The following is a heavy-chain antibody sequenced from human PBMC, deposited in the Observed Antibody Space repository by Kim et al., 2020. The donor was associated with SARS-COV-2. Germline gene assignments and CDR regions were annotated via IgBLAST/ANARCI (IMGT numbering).Heavy chain of an antibody. CDR1: GGSISSYY. D-gene: IGHD2-2*01. J-gene: IGHJ2*01. CDR3: TRHGILVVPAPAEWCFDL. Sequence: SETLSLTCTVSGGSISSYYWSWIRQPPGKGLEWIGYIYYSGSTNYNPSLKSRVTISVDTSKNQFSLKLSSVTAADTAVYYCTRHGILVVPAPAEWCFDLWGRGTLVTVSS. CDR2: IYYSGST. V-gene: IGHV4-59*08.